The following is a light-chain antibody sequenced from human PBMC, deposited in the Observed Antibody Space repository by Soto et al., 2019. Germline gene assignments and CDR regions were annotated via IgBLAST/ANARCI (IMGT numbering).Light chain of an antibody. CDR2: RAS. J-gene: IGKJ1*01. CDR1: QDIGTW. V-gene: IGKV1-5*03. CDR3: QQYHIYSWT. Sequence: IQMAPSPSTPSAFVGDRVTITFRASQDIGTWLAWYQQKPEKAPKVLIYRASNLQSGVPSRFSGSGSGTEFSLTINSLQAEDFATYYCQQYHIYSWTFGQGTKVDIK.